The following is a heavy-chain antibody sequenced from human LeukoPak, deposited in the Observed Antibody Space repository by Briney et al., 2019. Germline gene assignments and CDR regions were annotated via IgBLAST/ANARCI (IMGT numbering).Heavy chain of an antibody. Sequence: SETLSLTCTVSGGSISSYYWSWIRQPAGKGLEWIGRIYTSGSTNYNPSLKSRVTMSVDTSKNQFSLKLSSVTAADTAVYYCAREKVGSNYYYYYMDVWGKGTTVTISS. CDR3: AREKVGSNYYYYYMDV. J-gene: IGHJ6*03. CDR1: GGSISSYY. D-gene: IGHD2-15*01. V-gene: IGHV4-4*07. CDR2: IYTSGST.